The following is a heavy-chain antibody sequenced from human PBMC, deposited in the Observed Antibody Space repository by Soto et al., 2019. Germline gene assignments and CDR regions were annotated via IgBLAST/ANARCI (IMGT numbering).Heavy chain of an antibody. Sequence: EVQLVESGGGLVQPGGSLRLSCAASGFTVSSNYMSWVRQAPGKGLEWVSVIYSGGSTYYADSVKGRFTISRDNSNNTLYLQMNSLRAEDTAVYYCARDPPYCSSTSCYYYYYMDVWGKGTTVTVS. D-gene: IGHD2-2*01. CDR2: IYSGGST. CDR3: ARDPPYCSSTSCYYYYYMDV. CDR1: GFTVSSNY. J-gene: IGHJ6*03. V-gene: IGHV3-66*01.